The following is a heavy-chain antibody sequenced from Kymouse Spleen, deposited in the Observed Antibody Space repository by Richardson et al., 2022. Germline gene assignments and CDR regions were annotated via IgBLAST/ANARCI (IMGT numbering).Heavy chain of an antibody. CDR1: GGSFSGYY. J-gene: IGHJ3*02. V-gene: IGHV4-34*01. CDR3: ARVVQLERFDAFDI. Sequence: QVQLQQWGAGLLKPSETLSLTCAVYGGSFSGYYWSWIRQPPGKGLEWIGEINHSGSTNYNPSLKSRVTISVDTSKNQFSLKLSSVTAADTAVYYCARVVQLERFDAFDIWGQGTMVTVSS. D-gene: IGHD1-1*01. CDR2: INHSGST.